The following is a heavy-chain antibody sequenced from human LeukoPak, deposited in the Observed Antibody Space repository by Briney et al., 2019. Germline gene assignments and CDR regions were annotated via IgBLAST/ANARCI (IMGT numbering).Heavy chain of an antibody. CDR2: INPSGGST. D-gene: IGHD3-9*01. V-gene: IGHV1-46*01. CDR3: ARDLNRVDDILTGSLDY. Sequence: GASVKVSCKASGYTFTSYYMHWVRQAPGQGLEWMGIINPSGGSTSYAQKFQGRVTMTRDTSTSTVYMGLSSLRSEDTAVYYCARDLNRVDDILTGSLDYWGQGTLVTVSS. CDR1: GYTFTSYY. J-gene: IGHJ4*02.